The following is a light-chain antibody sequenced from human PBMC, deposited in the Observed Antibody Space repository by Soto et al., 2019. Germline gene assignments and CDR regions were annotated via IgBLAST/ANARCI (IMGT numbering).Light chain of an antibody. CDR2: TAS. CDR3: QQYGTAPLT. J-gene: IGKJ4*01. CDR1: QSVPSSY. Sequence: EIVLTQSPGILSLSPGERATLSCRASQSVPSSYLAWYQQKPGQAPRLLIFTASTRATGITDRFSGSGFGTDFTLTISRLEPEDSAVYYCQQYGTAPLTFGGGAKVEI. V-gene: IGKV3-20*01.